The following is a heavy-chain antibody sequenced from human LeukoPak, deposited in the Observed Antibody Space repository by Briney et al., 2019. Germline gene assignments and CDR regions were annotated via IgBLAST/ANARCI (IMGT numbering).Heavy chain of an antibody. CDR1: GGSISSYY. CDR2: IYYSGST. CDR3: ARTNYGDYWYFDL. J-gene: IGHJ2*01. D-gene: IGHD4-17*01. Sequence: SETLSLTCTVSGGSISSYYWSWIRQPPGKGLEWIGYIYYSGSTNYNPSLKSRVTMSVDTSKNQFSLKLSSVTAADTAVYYCARTNYGDYWYFDLWGRGTLVTVSS. V-gene: IGHV4-59*12.